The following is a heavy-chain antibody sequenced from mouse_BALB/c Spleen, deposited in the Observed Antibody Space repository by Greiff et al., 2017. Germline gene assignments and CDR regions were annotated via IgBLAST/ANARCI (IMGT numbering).Heavy chain of an antibody. J-gene: IGHJ4*01. CDR3: ARFGYGHYAMDY. V-gene: IGHV1S137*01. CDR1: GYTFTDYA. Sequence: QVQLQQSGAELVRPGVSVKISCKGSGYTFTDYAMHWVKQSHAKSLEWSGVISTYYGDASYNQKFKGKATMTVDKSSSTAYMELARLTSEDSAIYYCARFGYGHYAMDYWGQGTSVTVSS. D-gene: IGHD1-2*01. CDR2: ISTYYGDA.